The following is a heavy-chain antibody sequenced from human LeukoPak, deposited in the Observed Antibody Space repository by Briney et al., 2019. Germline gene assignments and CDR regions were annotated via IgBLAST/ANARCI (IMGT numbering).Heavy chain of an antibody. V-gene: IGHV1-69*05. CDR1: GGTFSSYA. Sequence: SVKVSCKASGGTFSSYAISWVRQAPGQGLEWMGRIIPIFGTANYAQKLQGRVTITTDESTSTAYMELSSPRSEDTAVYYCARIDDYGDYEYWGQGTLVTVSS. CDR2: IIPIFGTA. CDR3: ARIDDYGDYEY. J-gene: IGHJ4*02. D-gene: IGHD4-17*01.